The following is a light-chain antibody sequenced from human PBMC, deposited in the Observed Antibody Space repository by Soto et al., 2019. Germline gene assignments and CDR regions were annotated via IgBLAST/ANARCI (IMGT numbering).Light chain of an antibody. CDR2: GAS. CDR3: QDSFFTLGT. J-gene: IGKJ1*01. CDR1: QYIGDF. V-gene: IGKV1-39*01. Sequence: DIQMTQSPSSLSASVGDRVTITCRASQYIGDFLNWYQQTPGKAPKLLIFGASNLHIGVPSRFSGSGSGTEFTLTINNLQREDFATYYCQDSFFTLGTFGRGTKVEI.